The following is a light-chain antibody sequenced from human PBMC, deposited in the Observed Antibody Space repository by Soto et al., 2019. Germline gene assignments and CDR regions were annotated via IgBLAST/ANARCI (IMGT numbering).Light chain of an antibody. V-gene: IGLV2-8*01. J-gene: IGLJ3*02. CDR3: DSYAGSDNWV. Sequence: QSALTQPPSASGSPGQSVTISCTGTSSDIGNYNYVSWYQQHPGKAPKLMIYEVNKRPSGVPDRFSGSKSGNTASLTVSGLQADDEADYYCDSYAGSDNWVFGGGTKVTVL. CDR2: EVN. CDR1: SSDIGNYNY.